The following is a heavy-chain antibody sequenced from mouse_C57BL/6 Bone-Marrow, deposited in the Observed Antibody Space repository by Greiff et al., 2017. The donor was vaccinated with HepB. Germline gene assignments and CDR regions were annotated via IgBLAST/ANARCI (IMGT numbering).Heavy chain of an antibody. CDR2: IRLKSDNYAT. CDR1: GFTFSNYW. V-gene: IGHV6-3*01. CDR3: TGRNLLPTYYFDY. Sequence: DVKLVESGGGLVQPGGSMKLSCVASGFTFSNYWMNWVRQSPEKGLEWVAQIRLKSDNYATHYAESVKGRFTISRDDSKSSVYLQMNNLRAEDTGIYYCTGRNLLPTYYFDYWGQGTTLTVSS. D-gene: IGHD1-1*01. J-gene: IGHJ2*01.